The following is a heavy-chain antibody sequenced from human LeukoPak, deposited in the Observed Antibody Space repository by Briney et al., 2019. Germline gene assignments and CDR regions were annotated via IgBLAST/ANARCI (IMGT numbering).Heavy chain of an antibody. CDR2: INSDGSST. V-gene: IGHV3-74*01. J-gene: IGHJ6*02. Sequence: GGSLRLSCAASGFTFSSYWMHWVRQAPGKGLVWVSRINSDGSSTSYADSVKGRFTISRDNAKNTLYLQMNSLRAEDTAVYYCAKDASGARYYYYYGMDVWGQGTTVTVSS. CDR1: GFTFSSYW. D-gene: IGHD1-1*01. CDR3: AKDASGARYYYYYGMDV.